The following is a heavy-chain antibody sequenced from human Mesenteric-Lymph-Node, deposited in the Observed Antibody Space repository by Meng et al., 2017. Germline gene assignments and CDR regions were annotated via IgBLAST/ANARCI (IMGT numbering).Heavy chain of an antibody. J-gene: IGHJ4*02. Sequence: GESLKISCAASGFTFSNAWMNWVRQAPGKGLEWVAAISHDGHARHFADSVKDRVTISRDNSERTVFLELNSVRPEDTAIYYCAREGYGSGHCGCFDLWGQGTLVTVSS. V-gene: IGHV3-30*03. CDR2: ISHDGHAR. CDR3: AREGYGSGHCGCFDL. D-gene: IGHD2-15*01. CDR1: GFTFSNAW.